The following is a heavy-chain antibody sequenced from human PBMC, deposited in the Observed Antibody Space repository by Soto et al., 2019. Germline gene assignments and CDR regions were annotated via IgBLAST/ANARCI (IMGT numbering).Heavy chain of an antibody. Sequence: AAVKLSFGASGYNLTSYGISWLRHAPRQGLEWMGLISAYNGNTNYAQKLQGRVTMTTDTSTSTAYMELRSLRSDDTALYYCASNVGRPQYYYYYGMDVWGQGTTVTVSS. V-gene: IGHV1-18*01. CDR1: GYNLTSYG. J-gene: IGHJ6*02. CDR3: ASNVGRPQYYYYYGMDV. CDR2: ISAYNGNT.